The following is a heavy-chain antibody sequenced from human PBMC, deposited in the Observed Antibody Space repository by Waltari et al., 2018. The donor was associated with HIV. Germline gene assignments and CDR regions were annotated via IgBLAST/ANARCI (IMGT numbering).Heavy chain of an antibody. CDR1: GGSISCGGYS. CDR3: ARDRLSVTTRGGYYYGLDV. CDR2: ISQSGTT. J-gene: IGHJ6*02. V-gene: IGHV4-30-2*01. Sequence: QLQLQESGSGLVKPSQTLSLTRAVSGGSISCGGYSGTWIRQPHGEAREWIGYISQSGTTDYNPSLQSRVTISLDRSKNQFSLKLRSVTAADTVVYYCARDRLSVTTRGGYYYGLDVWGQGTTVTVSS. D-gene: IGHD4-17*01.